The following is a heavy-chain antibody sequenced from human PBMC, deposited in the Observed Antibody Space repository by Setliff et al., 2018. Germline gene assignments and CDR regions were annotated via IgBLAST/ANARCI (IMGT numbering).Heavy chain of an antibody. CDR2: INNDGSST. Sequence: GGSLRLSCAASGFDFKTHWMDWARQAPGKRLMWVSRINNDGSSTTYEDSVKGRFTISRDNAKNTLYLQMNSLRAEDTAVYYCARVGATAQVIDYWGQGTLVTVSS. CDR1: GFDFKTHW. D-gene: IGHD5-12*01. J-gene: IGHJ4*02. CDR3: ARVGATAQVIDY. V-gene: IGHV3-74*01.